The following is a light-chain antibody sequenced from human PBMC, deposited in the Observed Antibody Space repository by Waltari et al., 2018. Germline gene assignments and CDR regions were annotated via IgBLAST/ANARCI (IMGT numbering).Light chain of an antibody. CDR2: GKN. CDR1: SLRSHY. CDR3: NSRDSSGNHVV. J-gene: IGLJ2*01. Sequence: SSELTQDPAVAVALGQTVRITCKGASLRSHYPSGYQQKPGQAPVLVIYGKNNRPSGIPDRFSGSSSGNTASLTITGAQAEDEADYYCNSRDSSGNHVVFGGGTKLTVL. V-gene: IGLV3-19*01.